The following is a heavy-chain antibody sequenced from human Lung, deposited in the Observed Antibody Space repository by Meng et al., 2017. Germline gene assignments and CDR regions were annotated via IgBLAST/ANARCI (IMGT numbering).Heavy chain of an antibody. CDR2: IWYDGSNK. CDR1: GFTFSSYG. CDR3: ARGRYSSSSAVVDY. Sequence: QVQLVESGGGVVQPGRSLRLSCAASGFTFSSYGMHWVRQAPGKGLEWVAVIWYDGSNKYYADSVKGRFTISRENSKNTLYLKMNSLRAEDTAVYYCARGRYSSSSAVVDYWGQGTLVTVSS. D-gene: IGHD6-13*01. V-gene: IGHV3-33*01. J-gene: IGHJ4*02.